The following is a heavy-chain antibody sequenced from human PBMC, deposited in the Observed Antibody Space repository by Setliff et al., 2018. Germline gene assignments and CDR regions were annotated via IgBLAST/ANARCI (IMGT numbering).Heavy chain of an antibody. D-gene: IGHD1-26*01. Sequence: SETLSLTCTVSGGSISRSSYNWGWIRQPPGKGLEWIGYIYYSGSTYYNPSLKSRVTISVDTSKNQFSLKLSSVTAADTAVYYCARDRRIVGARHAFDIWGQGTMVTVSS. CDR2: IYYSGST. CDR1: GGSISRSSYN. V-gene: IGHV4-31*03. J-gene: IGHJ3*02. CDR3: ARDRRIVGARHAFDI.